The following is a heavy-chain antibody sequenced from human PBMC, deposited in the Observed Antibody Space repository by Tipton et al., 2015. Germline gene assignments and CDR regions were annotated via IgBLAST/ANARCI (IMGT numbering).Heavy chain of an antibody. D-gene: IGHD4-17*01. V-gene: IGHV1-2*02. CDR2: IHPNRGGT. Sequence: QSGPEVKKPGAAVKVSCKASGYTFTNYYMHWVRQAPGQGLEWMGWIHPNRGGTNYARKFQGRVTMTRDTSINTAYMELSRLRFDDTAVYYCARDNYGDYFYYYYGMDVWGQGTTVTVSS. CDR3: ARDNYGDYFYYYYGMDV. J-gene: IGHJ6*02. CDR1: GYTFTNYY.